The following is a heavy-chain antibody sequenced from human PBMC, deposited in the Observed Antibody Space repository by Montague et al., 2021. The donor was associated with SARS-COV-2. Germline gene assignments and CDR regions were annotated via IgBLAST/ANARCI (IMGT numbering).Heavy chain of an antibody. J-gene: IGHJ6*02. D-gene: IGHD5-12*01. CDR2: TYYRSKWYN. V-gene: IGHV6-1*01. CDR3: ARQPLGYDFVYYYYGMDV. Sequence: CAISGDSVSSNSAAWNWIRQSPSRGLEWLGRTYYRSKWYNDYALSVKTRITINPDTSNNQFSLHLNSVTPEDTAVYYCARQPLGYDFVYYYYGMDVWGQGTTVTVSS. CDR1: GDSVSSNSAA.